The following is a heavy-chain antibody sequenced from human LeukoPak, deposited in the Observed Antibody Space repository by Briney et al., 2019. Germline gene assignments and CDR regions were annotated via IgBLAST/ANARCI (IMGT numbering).Heavy chain of an antibody. V-gene: IGHV3-21*01. CDR2: ISSSSSYI. J-gene: IGHJ4*02. Sequence: PGGSLRLSCAASGFTFSSYSMNWVHQAPGKGLEWVSSISSSSSYIYYADSVKGRFTISRDNAKNSLYLQMNSLRAEDTAVYYCARPYDSSGYSPYFDYWGQGTLVTVSS. D-gene: IGHD3-22*01. CDR1: GFTFSSYS. CDR3: ARPYDSSGYSPYFDY.